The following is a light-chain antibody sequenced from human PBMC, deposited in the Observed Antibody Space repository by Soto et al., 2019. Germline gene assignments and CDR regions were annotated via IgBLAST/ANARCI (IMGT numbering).Light chain of an antibody. J-gene: IGKJ5*01. CDR2: DVS. CDR1: QSVAPY. Sequence: EIILTQSPATLSLSPGERATLSCTASQSVAPYLLWYQQKPGQAPRLLIYDVSKRATGIPARFSGTGSGSDFTLTNSSLEPEDSAVYFCQQRSVWPPITFGQGTRLEIK. V-gene: IGKV3-11*01. CDR3: QQRSVWPPIT.